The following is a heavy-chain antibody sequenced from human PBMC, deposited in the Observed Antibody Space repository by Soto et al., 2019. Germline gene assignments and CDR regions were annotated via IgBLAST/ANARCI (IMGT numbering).Heavy chain of an antibody. D-gene: IGHD6-13*01. CDR3: ARDRYSSSWYDY. CDR2: IYSGGST. CDR1: EFTFRSYW. J-gene: IGHJ4*02. V-gene: IGHV3-66*01. Sequence: EVQLVDSGGGLVQPGGSLRLSCAASEFTFRSYWMHWVRQSPGKGLEWVSVIYSGGSTYYADSVKGRFTISRDNSKNTLYLQMNSLRAEDTAVYYCARDRYSSSWYDYWGQGTLVTVSS.